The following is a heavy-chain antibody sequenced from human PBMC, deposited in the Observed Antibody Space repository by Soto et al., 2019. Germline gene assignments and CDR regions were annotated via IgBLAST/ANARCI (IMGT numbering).Heavy chain of an antibody. J-gene: IGHJ5*02. CDR1: GYSISSGYY. CDR2: IHHGGST. Sequence: SETLSLTCAVSGYSISSGYYWGWLRQPPGKGLEWIGSIHHGGSTYYNPSLNSRVTLSIDMTNNHVSLILNSVTAADTAVYYCARVGPWVPYYYDSSPYTFENWFDPWGQGTLVTVSS. D-gene: IGHD3-22*01. V-gene: IGHV4-38-2*01. CDR3: ARVGPWVPYYYDSSPYTFENWFDP.